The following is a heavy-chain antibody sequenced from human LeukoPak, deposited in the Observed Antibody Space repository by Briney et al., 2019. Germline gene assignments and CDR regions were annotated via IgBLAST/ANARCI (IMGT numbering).Heavy chain of an antibody. CDR2: IYSGGST. D-gene: IGHD3-10*01. CDR1: GFTVSSNY. J-gene: IGHJ6*02. V-gene: IGHV3-66*01. Sequence: PGGSLRLSCAASGFTVSSNYMSWVRQAPGKGLEWVSVIYSGGSTYYADSVKGRFTISRDNSKNTLYLQMNSLRAEDTAVYYCARGQITMVRGVYYYYGMDVWGQGTTVTVSS. CDR3: ARGQITMVRGVYYYYGMDV.